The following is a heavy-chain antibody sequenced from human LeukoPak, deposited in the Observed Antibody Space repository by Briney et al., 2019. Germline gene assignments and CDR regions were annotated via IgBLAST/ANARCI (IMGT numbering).Heavy chain of an antibody. V-gene: IGHV4-38-2*02. CDR3: ARDSISPGRNRFDP. Sequence: PSETLSLTCAVSGYSINSGHYWGGIRQPPGKGLEWIGSIYHSGSTFYNPSLKSRVAISLDTSKNQFSLELSSVTAADTAVYYCARDSISPGRNRFDPWGQGTLVSVSS. J-gene: IGHJ5*02. CDR1: GYSINSGHY. CDR2: IYHSGST. D-gene: IGHD1-26*01.